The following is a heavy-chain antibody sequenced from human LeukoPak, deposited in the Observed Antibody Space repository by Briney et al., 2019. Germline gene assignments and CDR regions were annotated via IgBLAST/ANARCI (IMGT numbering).Heavy chain of an antibody. CDR2: IYYSGTT. CDR1: GDSLINFY. Sequence: SETLSLTCTVSGDSLINFYWGWIRQPPGKGLEWIGYIYYSGTTNYNPSLKSRVTMSVDTSKNQFSLKLRSVTAADTAVYYCARLKFDVLTGYYEAFDYWGQGTLVTVSS. CDR3: ARLKFDVLTGYYEAFDY. D-gene: IGHD3-9*01. V-gene: IGHV4-59*08. J-gene: IGHJ4*02.